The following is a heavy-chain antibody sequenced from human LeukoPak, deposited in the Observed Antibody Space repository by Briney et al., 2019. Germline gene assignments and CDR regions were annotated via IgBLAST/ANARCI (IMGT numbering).Heavy chain of an antibody. D-gene: IGHD1-14*01. Sequence: GGSLRLSCAASGFTFSNYAMNWVRQAPVKGLEWVSTISGSGDSSSYADSAKGRFTISRDNSKNALSLRMNSLRAEDTAVYYCAKVRYNTRGEFDYWGQGTLVTVSS. V-gene: IGHV3-23*01. J-gene: IGHJ4*02. CDR3: AKVRYNTRGEFDY. CDR1: GFTFSNYA. CDR2: ISGSGDSS.